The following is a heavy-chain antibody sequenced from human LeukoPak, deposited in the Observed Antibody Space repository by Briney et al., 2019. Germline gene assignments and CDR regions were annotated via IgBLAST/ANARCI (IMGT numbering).Heavy chain of an antibody. CDR1: GYTFTSYG. D-gene: IGHD2-15*01. CDR2: ISAYNGNT. V-gene: IGHV1-18*01. CDR3: ARDIDDSVYCSGGSCSYFDY. J-gene: IGHJ4*02. Sequence: ASVKVSCKASGYTFTSYGISWVRQAPGQGLEWMGWISAYNGNTNYAQKLQGRVTMTTDTSTSTAYMELRSLRSDETAVYYCARDIDDSVYCSGGSCSYFDYWGQGTLVTVSS.